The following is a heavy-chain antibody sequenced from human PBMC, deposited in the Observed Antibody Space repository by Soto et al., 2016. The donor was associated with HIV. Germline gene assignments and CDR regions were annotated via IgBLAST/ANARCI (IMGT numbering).Heavy chain of an antibody. D-gene: IGHD6-13*01. J-gene: IGHJ5*02. Sequence: QVQLQESGPGLVKPSETLSLTCNVSGGSIDGHYWSWIRQPPGKGLEWIGYIYYTGTTNYSPSLKSRVTISVDTSKNQFSLKLSSVTAADTAMYYCARLGRGIAAVVWFDPWGQGTLVTVSS. CDR2: IYYTGTT. CDR1: GGSIDGHY. V-gene: IGHV4-59*11. CDR3: ARLGRGIAAVVWFDP.